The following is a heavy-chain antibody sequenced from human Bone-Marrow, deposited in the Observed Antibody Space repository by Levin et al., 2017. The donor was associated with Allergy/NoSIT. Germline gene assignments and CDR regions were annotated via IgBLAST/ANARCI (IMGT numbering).Heavy chain of an antibody. CDR2: FDPEDGET. CDR3: ASNLGYYDSSGYYSPFCY. CDR1: GYTLTELS. D-gene: IGHD3-22*01. V-gene: IGHV1-24*01. J-gene: IGHJ4*02. Sequence: ASVKVSCKVSGYTLTELSMHWVRQAPGKGLEWMGGFDPEDGETIYAQKFQGRVTMTEDTSTDTAYMELSSLRSEDTAVYYCASNLGYYDSSGYYSPFCYWGQGTLVTVSS.